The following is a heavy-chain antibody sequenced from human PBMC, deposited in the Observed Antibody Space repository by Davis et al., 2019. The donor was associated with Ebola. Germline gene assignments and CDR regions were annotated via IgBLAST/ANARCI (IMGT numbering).Heavy chain of an antibody. CDR1: AITFSSYA. J-gene: IGHJ6*02. CDR3: ARDRPLDFFFGDYYGMDV. D-gene: IGHD3-16*01. CDR2: ISSDSDYI. Sequence: GGSLRLSCADSAITFSSYAMTWVRQAPGKGLEWVSSISSDSDYIYYADSAKGRFTISRDNAKNSLYLQMNSLRAEDTAVYYCARDRPLDFFFGDYYGMDVWGQGTTVTVSS. V-gene: IGHV3-21*01.